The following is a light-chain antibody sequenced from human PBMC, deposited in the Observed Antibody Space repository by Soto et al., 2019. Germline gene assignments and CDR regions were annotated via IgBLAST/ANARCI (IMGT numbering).Light chain of an antibody. J-gene: IGLJ3*02. Sequence: QPVLTQSPSASASLGASVKLTCTLSSGHSTYVIAWHQQQPEKGPRYLMKVNSDGSHSKGNGIPDRFSGSSSGAERYLTISSLQSDDEADYYCQTWGAGIHVFGGGTKLTVL. V-gene: IGLV4-69*01. CDR2: VNSDGSH. CDR3: QTWGAGIHV. CDR1: SGHSTYV.